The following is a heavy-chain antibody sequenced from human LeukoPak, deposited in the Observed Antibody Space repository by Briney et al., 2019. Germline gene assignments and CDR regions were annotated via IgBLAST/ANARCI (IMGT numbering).Heavy chain of an antibody. V-gene: IGHV3-53*01. Sequence: GGSLRLSCAASGFTVSSNYMSWVRQAPGKGLEWVSVTYSGGRTYYADSVKGRFTISRDNSKNTLYLQMNSLRAEDTAVYYCARVLSGRGSLYYYYYYMDVWGKGTTVTISS. CDR1: GFTVSSNY. J-gene: IGHJ6*03. D-gene: IGHD3-10*01. CDR3: ARVLSGRGSLYYYYYYMDV. CDR2: TYSGGRT.